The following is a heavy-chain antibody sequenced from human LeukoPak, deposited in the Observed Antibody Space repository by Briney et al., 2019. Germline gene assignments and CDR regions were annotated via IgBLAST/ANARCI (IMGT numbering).Heavy chain of an antibody. V-gene: IGHV3-21*01. D-gene: IGHD1-26*01. CDR3: ARDAPLMGVGATTTDY. J-gene: IGHJ4*02. CDR1: GFTFSSYS. Sequence: GGSLRLSCAASGFTFSSYSMNWVRQAPGKGLEWVSSISSSSSYIYYADSVKGRFTISRDNAKNSLYLQMNSLRAEDTAVYYCARDAPLMGVGATTTDYWGQGTLVTVSS. CDR2: ISSSSSYI.